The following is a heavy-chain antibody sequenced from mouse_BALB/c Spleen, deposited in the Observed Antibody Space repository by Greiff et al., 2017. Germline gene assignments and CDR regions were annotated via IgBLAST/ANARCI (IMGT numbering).Heavy chain of an antibody. CDR3: ARDRGGDYAMDY. CDR2: ISNLAYSI. J-gene: IGHJ4*01. D-gene: IGHD2-13*01. V-gene: IGHV5-15*02. CDR1: GFTFSSYT. Sequence: EVMLVESGGGLVQPGGSLKLSCAASGFTFSSYTMSWVRQTPEKRLEWVAYISNLAYSIYYADTVTGRFTISRENAKNTLYLEMSSLRSEDTAMYYCARDRGGDYAMDYWGQGTSVTVSS.